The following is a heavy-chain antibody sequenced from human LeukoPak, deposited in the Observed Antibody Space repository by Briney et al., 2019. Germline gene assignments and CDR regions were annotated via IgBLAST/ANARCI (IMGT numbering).Heavy chain of an antibody. CDR1: GGSISSGDYY. Sequence: SETLSLTCTVSGGSISSGDYYWSWIRQPPGKGLEWIGYIYYSGSTYYSPSLKSRVTISVDTSKNQFSLKLSSVTAADTAVYYCASGPREQQQLGFDYWGQGTLVTVSS. V-gene: IGHV4-61*08. D-gene: IGHD6-6*01. J-gene: IGHJ4*02. CDR2: IYYSGST. CDR3: ASGPREQQQLGFDY.